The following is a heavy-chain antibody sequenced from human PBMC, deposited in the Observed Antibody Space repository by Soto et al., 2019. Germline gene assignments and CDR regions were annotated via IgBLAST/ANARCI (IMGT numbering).Heavy chain of an antibody. J-gene: IGHJ4*02. CDR3: ATDPASGSHDS. CDR1: GFTFSNAW. Sequence: GGSLRLSCAASGFTFSNAWMSWVRQAPGKGLEWVGRSKSKTDGGTTDYAAPVKGRFTISRDDSQNTLYLQRNSLKTEDTAVYYCATDPASGSHDSWGQGPLVPVSS. CDR2: SKSKTDGGTT. V-gene: IGHV3-15*01. D-gene: IGHD1-26*01.